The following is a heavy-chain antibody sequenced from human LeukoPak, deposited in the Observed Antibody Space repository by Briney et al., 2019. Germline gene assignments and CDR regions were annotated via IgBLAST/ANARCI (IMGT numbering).Heavy chain of an antibody. CDR2: IRQDGSEK. CDR3: ARDGTAAGLYFDL. CDR1: GFTFTDYW. J-gene: IGHJ4*01. D-gene: IGHD6-13*01. V-gene: IGHV3-7*01. Sequence: GGSLRLSCEVSGFTFTDYWMSWVRQAPGKGPEWVASIRQDGSEKTYVDSVKGRFTISRDNTKNSLSLQLNGLRAEDTAVYYCARDGTAAGLYFDLWGQGTLVTVSS.